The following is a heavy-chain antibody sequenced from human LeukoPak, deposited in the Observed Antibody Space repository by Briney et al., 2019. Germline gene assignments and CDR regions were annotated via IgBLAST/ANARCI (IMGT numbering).Heavy chain of an antibody. CDR1: GYTFTSYG. CDR2: INPNSGGT. D-gene: IGHD6-13*01. Sequence: VASVKVSCKASGYTFTSYGISWVRQAPGQGLEWMGWINPNSGGTNYAQKFQGRVTMTRDTSISTAYMELSSLRSEDTAVYYCASPVTFSSSWYFFDYWGQGTLVTVSS. CDR3: ASPVTFSSSWYFFDY. V-gene: IGHV1-2*02. J-gene: IGHJ4*02.